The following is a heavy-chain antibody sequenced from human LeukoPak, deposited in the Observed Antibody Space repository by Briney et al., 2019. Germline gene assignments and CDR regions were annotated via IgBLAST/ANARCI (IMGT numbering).Heavy chain of an antibody. CDR2: ISSNGGST. CDR1: GFTFSSYA. J-gene: IGHJ4*02. CDR3: ARVDPNSYYFDY. V-gene: IGHV3-64*01. Sequence: GGSLRLSCAASGFTFSSYAMHWVRQAPGKGLEYVSAISSNGGSTYYANSVKGRFTISRDNSKNTLYLQMGSPRAEDMAVYYCARVDPNSYYFDYWGQGTLVTVSS.